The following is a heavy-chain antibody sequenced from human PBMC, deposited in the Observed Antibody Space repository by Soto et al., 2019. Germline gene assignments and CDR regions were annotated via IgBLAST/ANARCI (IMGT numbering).Heavy chain of an antibody. J-gene: IGHJ4*02. Sequence: GGSLRLSCAASGFTFSNAWMSWVRQAPGKGLEWVGRIKSKTDGGTTDYAAPVKGRFTITSDDSKNTLYLQMNSLKTEDTAVYYCTTDPASMTHDYFDYWGQGTLVTVSS. CDR1: GFTFSNAW. CDR2: IKSKTDGGTT. V-gene: IGHV3-15*01. D-gene: IGHD3-3*02. CDR3: TTDPASMTHDYFDY.